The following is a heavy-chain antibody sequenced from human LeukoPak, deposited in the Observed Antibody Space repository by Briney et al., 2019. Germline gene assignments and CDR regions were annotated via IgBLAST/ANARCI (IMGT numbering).Heavy chain of an antibody. Sequence: SETLSLTCTVSGGSISSGDYYWRWIRQSPEKGLEWIGCIYSNGGTFYNPSLKSRVSMSVDTSKNQFSLKLSSVTAADTAVYYCARGQTYYYDSSTYVDYWGRGTLVAVSS. CDR2: IYSNGGT. J-gene: IGHJ4*02. V-gene: IGHV4-30-4*01. CDR1: GGSISSGDYY. CDR3: ARGQTYYYDSSTYVDY. D-gene: IGHD3-22*01.